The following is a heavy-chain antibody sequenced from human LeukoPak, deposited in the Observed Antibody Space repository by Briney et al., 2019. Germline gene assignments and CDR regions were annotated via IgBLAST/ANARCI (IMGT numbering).Heavy chain of an antibody. D-gene: IGHD2-15*01. CDR3: AKLVVVAATKNFDY. CDR1: GFTFSSYA. Sequence: PGGSLRLSCAASGFTFSSYAMNWVRQAPGKGLEWVSGISSGGGSTYYADSVKGRFTISRDNSKNTLYLQMNSLRADDTAVYYCAKLVVVAATKNFDYWGQGTLVTVSS. CDR2: ISSGGGST. V-gene: IGHV3-23*01. J-gene: IGHJ4*02.